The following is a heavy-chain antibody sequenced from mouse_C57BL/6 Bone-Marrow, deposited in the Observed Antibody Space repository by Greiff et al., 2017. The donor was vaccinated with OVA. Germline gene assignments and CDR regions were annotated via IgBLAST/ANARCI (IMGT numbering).Heavy chain of an antibody. D-gene: IGHD2-5*01. Sequence: DVKVEESGPGLVKPSQSLSLTCSVTGYSITSGYYWNWIRQFPGNKLEWMGYISYDGSNNYNPSLKNRISITRDTSKNQFFLKLNSVTTEDTATYYCAKLYSNYVGFDYWGQGTTLTVSS. CDR2: ISYDGSN. J-gene: IGHJ2*01. CDR3: AKLYSNYVGFDY. CDR1: GYSITSGYY. V-gene: IGHV3-6*01.